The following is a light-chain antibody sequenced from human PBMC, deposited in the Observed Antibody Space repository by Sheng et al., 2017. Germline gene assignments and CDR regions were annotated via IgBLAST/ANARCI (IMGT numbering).Light chain of an antibody. CDR3: SSYTSSTTVL. CDR1: SNDVGAYNR. J-gene: IGLJ2*01. Sequence: QSALTQPPSVSGSPGQSVAISCTGTSNDVGAYNRVSWYQQPPGTAPKLIIYEVNSRPSGVPDRFSGSKSGNTASLTISGLQAEDEADYYCSSYTSSTTVLFGGGTKADRP. CDR2: EVN. V-gene: IGLV2-18*02.